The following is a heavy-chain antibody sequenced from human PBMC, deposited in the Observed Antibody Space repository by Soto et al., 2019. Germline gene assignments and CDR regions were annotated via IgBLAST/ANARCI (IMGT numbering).Heavy chain of an antibody. CDR1: GFTFSSYA. CDR2: ISGSGGST. Sequence: GGSLRLSCAASGFTFSSYAMSWVRQAPGKGLEWVSAISGSGGSTYYADSVKGRFTISRDNSKNTLYLQMNSLRAEDTAVYYCAKNSGSYYTYNWFNPWGQGTLVTVSS. CDR3: AKNSGSYYTYNWFNP. D-gene: IGHD1-26*01. J-gene: IGHJ5*02. V-gene: IGHV3-23*01.